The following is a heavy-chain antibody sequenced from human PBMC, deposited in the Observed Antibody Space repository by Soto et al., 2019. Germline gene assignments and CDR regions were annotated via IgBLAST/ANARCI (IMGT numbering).Heavy chain of an antibody. V-gene: IGHV3-23*01. CDR3: AKDAREIAPYGDYAYYFDY. J-gene: IGHJ4*02. Sequence: EVQLLESGGGLVQPGGSLRLSCAASGFTFSSYAMSWVRQAPGKGLEWVSAISGSGGSTYYADSVKGRFTISRDNSKNTLYLQMNSRRAEDTAVYYCAKDAREIAPYGDYAYYFDYWGQGTLVTVSS. CDR2: ISGSGGST. CDR1: GFTFSSYA. D-gene: IGHD4-17*01.